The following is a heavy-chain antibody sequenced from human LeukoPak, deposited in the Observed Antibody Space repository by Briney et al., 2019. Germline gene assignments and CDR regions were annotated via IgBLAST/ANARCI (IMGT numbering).Heavy chain of an antibody. D-gene: IGHD3-22*01. V-gene: IGHV7-4-1*02. CDR1: GYTFTSYA. CDR3: VRRYSSGYVDY. CDR2: INTNTGSP. J-gene: IGHJ4*02. Sequence: ASVKVSCKASGYTFTSYAMNWVRQAPGQGLEWMGRINTNTGSPTHAQGFTGRFVFSLDTSVTTAYLQISSLKAEDTAVYYCVRRYSSGYVDYWGQGTLVTVSA.